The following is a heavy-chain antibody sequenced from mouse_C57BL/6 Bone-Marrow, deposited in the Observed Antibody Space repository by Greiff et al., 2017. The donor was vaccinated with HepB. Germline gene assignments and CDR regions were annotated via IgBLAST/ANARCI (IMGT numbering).Heavy chain of an antibody. CDR1: GFTFSDFY. D-gene: IGHD1-1*01. CDR2: SRNKANDYTT. Sequence: EVKLMESGGGLVQSGRSLRLSCATSGFTFSDFYMEWVRQAPGKGLEWIAASRNKANDYTTEYSASVKGRFIVSRDTSQSILYLQMNALRAEDTAIYYCARDVCGSSSWYFDVWGTGTTVTVSS. V-gene: IGHV7-1*01. CDR3: ARDVCGSSSWYFDV. J-gene: IGHJ1*03.